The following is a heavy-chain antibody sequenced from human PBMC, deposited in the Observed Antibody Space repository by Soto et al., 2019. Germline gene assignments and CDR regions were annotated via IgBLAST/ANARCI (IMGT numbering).Heavy chain of an antibody. CDR3: ARRYGYYFDY. V-gene: IGHV4-59*08. J-gene: IGHJ4*02. CDR2: IYYSGST. D-gene: IGHD4-17*01. Sequence: SETLSLTCTVSGGSVSSYYWSWIRQPPGKGLEWIGYIYYSGSTNYNPSLKSRVTISVDTSKNQLSLKLSSVTAADTAVYYCARRYGYYFDYWGQGTLVTVSS. CDR1: GGSVSSYY.